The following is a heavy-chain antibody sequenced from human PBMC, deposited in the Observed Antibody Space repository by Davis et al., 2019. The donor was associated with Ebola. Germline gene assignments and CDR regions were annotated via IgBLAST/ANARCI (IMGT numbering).Heavy chain of an antibody. J-gene: IGHJ3*02. V-gene: IGHV4-39*01. CDR2: FSYGDNI. D-gene: IGHD1-26*01. CDR1: GASISSRSYY. Sequence: GSLRPSCTVSGASISSRSYYWGWIRHPPVKGLEWVGSFSYGDNIHYYNPSLRSRVTISVDTSRNQFSLKLSSATAADTAVYYCARPWYSGTYYDAYDIWGQGTMVAVSS. CDR3: ARPWYSGTYYDAYDI.